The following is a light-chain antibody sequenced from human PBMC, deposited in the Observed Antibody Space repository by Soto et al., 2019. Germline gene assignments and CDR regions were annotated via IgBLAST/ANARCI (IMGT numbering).Light chain of an antibody. CDR3: QEYKTYA. Sequence: DIQMTQSPSTLSASVGDRVTITCRASQSISRWLAWYQQKPGKAPKLLIYDASTLESAVPSRFSGSGSGTEFTLTISSLQTDDSATYFCQEYKTYAFGPRTKVAIK. CDR2: DAS. V-gene: IGKV1-5*01. CDR1: QSISRW. J-gene: IGKJ2*01.